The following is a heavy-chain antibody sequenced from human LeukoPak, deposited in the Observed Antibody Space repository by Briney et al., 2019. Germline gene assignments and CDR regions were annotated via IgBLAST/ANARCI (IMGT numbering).Heavy chain of an antibody. J-gene: IGHJ4*02. Sequence: GGSLRLSCAASGFTFSSYGMHWVRQAPGKGLEWVAVISYDGSNKYYADSVKGRFTISRDNSKNTLYLQMNSLRAEDTAVYYCARVKGSYDSSYFDYWGQGTLVTVSS. D-gene: IGHD3-22*01. CDR2: ISYDGSNK. V-gene: IGHV3-30*03. CDR1: GFTFSSYG. CDR3: ARVKGSYDSSYFDY.